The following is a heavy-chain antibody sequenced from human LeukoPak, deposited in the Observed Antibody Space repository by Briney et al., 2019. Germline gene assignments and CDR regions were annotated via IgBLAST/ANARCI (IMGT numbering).Heavy chain of an antibody. Sequence: GGSLRLSCAASGFTFSSYGMHWVRQAPGKGLEWVAVISYDGSNKYYADSVKGRFTISRGNSKNTLYLQMNSLRAEDTAVYYCARGGLPYSKKDLDYWGQGTLVTVSS. CDR1: GFTFSSYG. V-gene: IGHV3-30*03. CDR2: ISYDGSNK. J-gene: IGHJ4*02. CDR3: ARGGLPYSKKDLDY. D-gene: IGHD4-11*01.